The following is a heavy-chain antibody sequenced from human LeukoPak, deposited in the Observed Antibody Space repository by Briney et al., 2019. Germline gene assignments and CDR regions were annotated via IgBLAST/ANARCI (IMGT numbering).Heavy chain of an antibody. CDR1: GFTVSSYE. D-gene: IGHD1-7*01. V-gene: IGHV3-48*03. CDR2: ISSSGSVK. Sequence: GGSLRLSCAASGFTVSSYEMNWVRQAPGKGLEWVSYISSSGSVKFYADSVKGRFTISRDNAKNSLHLQMNSLRAEDTAVYYCAKATLNWNYAYYYYYGMDVWGQGTTVTVSS. J-gene: IGHJ6*02. CDR3: AKATLNWNYAYYYYYGMDV.